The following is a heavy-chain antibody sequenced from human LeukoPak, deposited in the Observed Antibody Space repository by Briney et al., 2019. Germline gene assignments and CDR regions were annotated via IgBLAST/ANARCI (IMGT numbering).Heavy chain of an antibody. V-gene: IGHV3-7*04. CDR1: GFTFSSSW. CDR2: INQDGSEK. CDR3: AGARFDP. J-gene: IGHJ5*02. Sequence: PGGSLRLSRAASGFTFSSSWMSWVRQAPGKGLEWVANINQDGSEKYYVDSVKGRFTISRDNAKNSLYLQMNSLRAEDMAVYYCAGARFDPWGQGTLVTVSS.